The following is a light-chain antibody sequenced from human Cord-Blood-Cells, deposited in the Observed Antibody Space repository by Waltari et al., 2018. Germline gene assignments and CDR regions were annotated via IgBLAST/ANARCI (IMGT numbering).Light chain of an antibody. V-gene: IGLV2-8*01. J-gene: IGLJ2*01. CDR2: EVS. Sequence: QSALTQPPSASGSPAQSVPIPCPAPSSDVGGYNSVSRYQQHPGKAPKLMIYEVSKRPSGVPDRFSGSKSGNTASLTVSGLQAEDEADYYCSSYAGSNNFVVFGGGTKLTVL. CDR3: SSYAGSNNFVV. CDR1: SSDVGGYNS.